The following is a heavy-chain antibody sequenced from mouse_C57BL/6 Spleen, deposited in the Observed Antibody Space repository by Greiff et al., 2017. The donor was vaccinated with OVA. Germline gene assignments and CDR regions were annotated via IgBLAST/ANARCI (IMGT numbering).Heavy chain of an antibody. CDR1: GYTFTDYY. V-gene: IGHV1-19*01. CDR3: SRKGAGYFVEYFAY. Sequence: EVKLQQSGPVLVKPGASVKMSCKASGYTFTDYYMNWVKQSHGKSLEWIGVINPYNGGNSYNQKFKGKATLTVAKSSSTAYMELNSLTSQYSAVYYCSRKGAGYFVEYFAYWVQGTTLTVSS. J-gene: IGHJ2*01. D-gene: IGHD2-3*01. CDR2: INPYNGGN.